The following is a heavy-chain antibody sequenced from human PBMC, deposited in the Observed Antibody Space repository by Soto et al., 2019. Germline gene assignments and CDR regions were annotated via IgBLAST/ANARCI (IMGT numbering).Heavy chain of an antibody. J-gene: IGHJ6*02. Sequence: QVQLQESGPGLVKPSLTLSLTCTVSGGSISSGGYYGSWIRQHPGKGLEWIGYIYYSGSTYYNPSLKSRVTISVDTSKNQFSLKLSSVTAADTAVYYCARGRGYRAYYYYYGMDVWGQGTTVTVSS. CDR3: ARGRGYRAYYYYYGMDV. V-gene: IGHV4-31*03. CDR2: IYYSGST. D-gene: IGHD3-16*02. CDR1: GGSISSGGYY.